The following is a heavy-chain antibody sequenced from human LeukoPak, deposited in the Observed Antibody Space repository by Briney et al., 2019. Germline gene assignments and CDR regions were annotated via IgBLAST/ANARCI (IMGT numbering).Heavy chain of an antibody. V-gene: IGHV3-30*02. CDR1: GFTFSSFG. CDR3: ARWCGDYPSYYLDY. Sequence: GGSLRLSCAASGFTFSSFGLHWVRQAPGKGLGWVALIRSDGSSKYYADSVKGRFTISRDTSKNTVHLQMNNLRAEDTAVYYCARWCGDYPSYYLDYWGQGTLVTVSS. CDR2: IRSDGSSK. D-gene: IGHD4-17*01. J-gene: IGHJ4*02.